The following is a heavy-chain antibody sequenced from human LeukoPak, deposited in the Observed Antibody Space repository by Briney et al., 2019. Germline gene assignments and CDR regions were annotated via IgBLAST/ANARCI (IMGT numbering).Heavy chain of an antibody. CDR3: ARDLVGIAVAGYFDY. J-gene: IGHJ4*02. CDR1: GYTFTGYY. Sequence: ASVKVSCKASGYTFTGYYMHWVRQAPGQGLEWMGWINPNSGGTNYAQKFQGRVTMTRDTSISTAYMELSRLRSDDTAVYYRARDLVGIAVAGYFDYWGQGTLVTVSS. CDR2: INPNSGGT. D-gene: IGHD6-19*01. V-gene: IGHV1-2*02.